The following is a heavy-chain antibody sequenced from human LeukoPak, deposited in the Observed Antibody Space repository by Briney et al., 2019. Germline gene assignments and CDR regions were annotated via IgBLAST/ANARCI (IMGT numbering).Heavy chain of an antibody. V-gene: IGHV4-34*01. CDR1: GGSFSGYY. Sequence: ETLSLTCAVYGGSFSGYYWSWIRHPPGKGLEWIGEINHSGSTNYNPSLKSRVTISVGTSKNQFSLKLSSVTAADTAVYYCARGPPRYYYDSSGYHGEYYFDYWGQGTLVTVSS. J-gene: IGHJ4*02. CDR3: ARGPPRYYYDSSGYHGEYYFDY. D-gene: IGHD3-22*01. CDR2: INHSGST.